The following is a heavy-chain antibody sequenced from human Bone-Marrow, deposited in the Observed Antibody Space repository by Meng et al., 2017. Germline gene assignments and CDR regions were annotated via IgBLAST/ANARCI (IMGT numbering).Heavy chain of an antibody. CDR3: ARGYYDSSGYYQFDY. V-gene: IGHV1-2*06. D-gene: IGHD3-22*01. J-gene: IGHJ4*02. CDR2: INPKSGDT. CDR1: GYNFPDYY. Sequence: ASVKVSCKPSGYNFPDYYIHWVRRAPGQGLEWMGRINPKSGDTHYAQKFQARVTMTGDTSISTAYMELSRLRSDDTAVYYCARGYYDSSGYYQFDYWGQGTLVTVSS.